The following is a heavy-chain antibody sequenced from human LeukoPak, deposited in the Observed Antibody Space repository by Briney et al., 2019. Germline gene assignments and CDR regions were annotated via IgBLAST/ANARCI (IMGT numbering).Heavy chain of an antibody. D-gene: IGHD2-2*01. V-gene: IGHV3-48*03. CDR1: GFTFSSYE. CDR3: ARLYCSTARCYDAFDI. Sequence: GGSLRLSCAASGFTFSSYEMNWVRQAPGKGLEWVSYISSSGSTIYYADSVKGRFTISRDNAKNSLYLQMNSLRAEDTAVYYCARLYCSTARCYDAFDIWGQGTMVTVSS. J-gene: IGHJ3*02. CDR2: ISSSGSTI.